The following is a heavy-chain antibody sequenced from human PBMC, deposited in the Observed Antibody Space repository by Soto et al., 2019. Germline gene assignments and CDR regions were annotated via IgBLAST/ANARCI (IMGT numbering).Heavy chain of an antibody. CDR3: ARVPGRTSYRWRVRQVAVSDYYRMDD. V-gene: IGHV1-69*06. CDR1: GGTFSSDG. Sequence: QVQLVQSGAEVKKPGSSVKVSCKASGGTFSSDGISWVRQAPGQGLEWMGGIIHIFDTVKYAQKFQGRVTITADKSTSTAYMEVSSLRSADTVVYYCARVPGRTSYRWRVRQVAVSDYYRMDDWGQGTTVTV. D-gene: IGHD2-8*02. CDR2: IIHIFDTV. J-gene: IGHJ6*02.